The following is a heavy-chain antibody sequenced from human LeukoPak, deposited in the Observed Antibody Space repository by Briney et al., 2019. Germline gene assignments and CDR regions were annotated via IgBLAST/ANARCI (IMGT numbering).Heavy chain of an antibody. V-gene: IGHV3-11*04. Sequence: GGSLRLSCTASGFTFTDYYMTWIRQAPGKGLEWLSSIGYTGYTIYYADSVKGRFTISRDNAKNSLYLQMNSLRAEDTAVYYCARWIVVVPAAPDGAFDIWGQGTMVTVSS. CDR3: ARWIVVVPAAPDGAFDI. CDR1: GFTFTDYY. CDR2: IGYTGYTI. J-gene: IGHJ3*02. D-gene: IGHD2-2*01.